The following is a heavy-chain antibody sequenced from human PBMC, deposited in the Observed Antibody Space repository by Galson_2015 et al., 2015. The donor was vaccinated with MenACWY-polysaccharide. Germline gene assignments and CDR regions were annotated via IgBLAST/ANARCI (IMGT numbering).Heavy chain of an antibody. CDR2: IFPGDSDI. V-gene: IGHV5-51*01. J-gene: IGHJ6*03. Sequence: QSGAEVKKPGESLKISCKASGYSFTSYWIGWVRQMPGKGLEWMGIIFPGDSDIRYSPSFQGQVTISADKSISTAYLQWSSLKASDTAMYYCAKQELRGVSYMLVWGKGTPVTVSS. CDR1: GYSFTSYW. CDR3: AKQELRGVSYMLV. D-gene: IGHD3-10*01.